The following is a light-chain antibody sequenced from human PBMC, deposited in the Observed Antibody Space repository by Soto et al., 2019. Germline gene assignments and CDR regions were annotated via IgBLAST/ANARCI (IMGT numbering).Light chain of an antibody. CDR1: SSDGGGYNY. CDR3: SSYTSSSTLGYVV. Sequence: QSVLTQPASVSGSPGQSITISCTGTSSDGGGYNYVSWYQQHPGKAPKLMIYDVSNRPSGVSNRFSGSKSGNTASLTISGLQAEDEADYYCSSYTSSSTLGYVVFGGGTQLTVL. J-gene: IGLJ2*01. CDR2: DVS. V-gene: IGLV2-14*01.